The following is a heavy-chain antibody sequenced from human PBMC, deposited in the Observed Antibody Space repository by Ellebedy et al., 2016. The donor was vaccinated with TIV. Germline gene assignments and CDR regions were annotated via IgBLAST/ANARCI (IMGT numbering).Heavy chain of an antibody. CDR3: ARIPRHSYDSTGAYYFDL. CDR2: ISSSSIIV. V-gene: IGHV3-48*04. Sequence: GGSLRLSXAASGFTFSSYSMNWVRQAPGKGLEWVAHISSSSIIVYNADSVKGRFTISRDNGKRSLYLQMNNLRAEDTALYYCARIPRHSYDSTGAYYFDLWGQGILVTVSS. CDR1: GFTFSSYS. J-gene: IGHJ4*02. D-gene: IGHD3-22*01.